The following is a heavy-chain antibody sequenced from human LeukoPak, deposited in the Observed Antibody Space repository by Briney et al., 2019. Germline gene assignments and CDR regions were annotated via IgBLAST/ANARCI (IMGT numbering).Heavy chain of an antibody. CDR1: GFTFSSYS. CDR3: ARDWVGATGRTFDY. J-gene: IGHJ4*02. D-gene: IGHD1-26*01. Sequence: PGGSLRLSCAASGFTFSSYSMNWVRQAPGKGLEWVSSISSSSRYIYYADSVKGRFTISRDNAKNSLYLQMNSLRAEDTAVYYCARDWVGATGRTFDYWGQGTLVTVSS. V-gene: IGHV3-21*01. CDR2: ISSSSRYI.